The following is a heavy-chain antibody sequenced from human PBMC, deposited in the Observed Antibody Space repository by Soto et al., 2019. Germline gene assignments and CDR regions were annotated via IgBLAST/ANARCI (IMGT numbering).Heavy chain of an antibody. CDR2: IYYSGST. D-gene: IGHD3-3*01. J-gene: IGHJ6*02. V-gene: IGHV4-30-4*01. CDR1: GGSISSGDYY. CDR3: ASGITIFGVTYYYYGVDV. Sequence: QVQLQESGPGLVKPSQTLSLTCTVSGGSISSGDYYWTWIRQPPGKGLEWIGYIYYSGSTYYNPSLKSRVTISVDTSKNQFSLKLSSVAAADTAVYYCASGITIFGVTYYYYGVDVWGQGTTVTVSS.